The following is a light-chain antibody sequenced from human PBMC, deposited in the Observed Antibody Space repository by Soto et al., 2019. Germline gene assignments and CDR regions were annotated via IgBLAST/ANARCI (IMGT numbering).Light chain of an antibody. CDR2: GAS. Sequence: EIVITQSPATLSVSPGERATLSFSASQSVSSNLAWYQQKPGQAPRLLIYGASTRATGIPARFSGSGSGTDFTLTISSLGPEDFGVFYCQQRFDWPKITFGQGTDWRL. CDR3: QQRFDWPKIT. CDR1: QSVSSN. J-gene: IGKJ5*01. V-gene: IGKV3-15*01.